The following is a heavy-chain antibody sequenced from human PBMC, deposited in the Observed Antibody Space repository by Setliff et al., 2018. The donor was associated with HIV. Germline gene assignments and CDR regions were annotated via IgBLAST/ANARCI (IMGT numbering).Heavy chain of an antibody. D-gene: IGHD1-1*01. J-gene: IGHJ5*02. V-gene: IGHV3-7*03. Sequence: PGGSLRLSCAASGFTFNNFWMHWVRQAPGKGLEWVASISPDGSRNHCVGSVKGRFTASRDNAKSSLYLQMNSLRAEDTAVYYCARGKYTTYLFDPWGQGTLVTVSS. CDR3: ARGKYTTYLFDP. CDR2: ISPDGSRN. CDR1: GFTFNNFW.